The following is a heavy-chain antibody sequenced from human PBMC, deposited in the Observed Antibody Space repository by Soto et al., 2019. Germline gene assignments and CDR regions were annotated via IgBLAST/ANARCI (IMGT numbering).Heavy chain of an antibody. Sequence: SGPTLVNPTQTLTLTCTFSGFSLSSIGVGVGWIRQPPGKALEWLALIYWNDDKRYSPSLKSRLTITKDTSKNQVVLTMTNMDHVDTAKYYCAHRVTYFDDSRGYYWFDTWGQGTMVTVSS. V-gene: IGHV2-5*01. D-gene: IGHD3-22*01. CDR3: AHRVTYFDDSRGYYWFDT. CDR1: GFSLSSIGVG. CDR2: IYWNDDK. J-gene: IGHJ5*02.